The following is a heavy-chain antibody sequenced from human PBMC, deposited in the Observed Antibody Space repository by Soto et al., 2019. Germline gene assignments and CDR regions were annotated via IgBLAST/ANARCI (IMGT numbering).Heavy chain of an antibody. Sequence: LRLSCTVSGFMFEDFAMHWVRQAPGQGLEWVSGINWNGVNKGYAESVLGRFTISRDNAKKSLYLDMNYLRPEDTALYFCAKDVDRLGELWGYIQSWGQGTMVTVSS. CDR1: GFMFEDFA. J-gene: IGHJ1*01. CDR2: INWNGVNK. D-gene: IGHD3-16*01. V-gene: IGHV3-9*01. CDR3: AKDVDRLGELWGYIQS.